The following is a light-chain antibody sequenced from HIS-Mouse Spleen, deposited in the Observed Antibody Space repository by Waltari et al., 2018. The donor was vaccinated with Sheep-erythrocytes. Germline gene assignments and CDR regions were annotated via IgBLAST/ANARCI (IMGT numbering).Light chain of an antibody. V-gene: IGLV2-11*01. CDR2: DVS. CDR3: QAWDSSTAWNVV. CDR1: SSDVGGYNY. J-gene: IGLJ2*01. Sequence: QSALTQPRSVSGSPGQSVTISCTGTSSDVGGYNYVSWYQQHPGKAPKLMIYDVSKRPSGVPDGFSGSKAGNTASLTISGLQAEDEADYYCQAWDSSTAWNVVFGGGTKLTVL.